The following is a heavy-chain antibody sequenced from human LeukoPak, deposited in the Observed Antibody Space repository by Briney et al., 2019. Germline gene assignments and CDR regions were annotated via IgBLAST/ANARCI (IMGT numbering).Heavy chain of an antibody. CDR2: FDPEDGET. CDR3: ARDLWNFYDDSGYNRDFDS. Sequence: GASVKVSCKVSGYTLTELSMHWVRQAPGKGLEWMGGFDPEDGETIYAQKFQGRVTVTIDTSTSTVYMELRNLRSDDTAVYYCARDLWNFYDDSGYNRDFDSWGQGTLVTVSS. J-gene: IGHJ5*01. D-gene: IGHD3-22*01. V-gene: IGHV1-24*01. CDR1: GYTLTELS.